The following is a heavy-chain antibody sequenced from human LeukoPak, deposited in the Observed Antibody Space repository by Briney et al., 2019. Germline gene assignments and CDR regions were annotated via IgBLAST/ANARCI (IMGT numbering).Heavy chain of an antibody. CDR3: ARLGYGAYPTGFDP. J-gene: IGHJ5*01. Sequence: PSETLSLTCTVSGGSISSGGDHWSWIRQHPGKGLEWIGYIYYSGTTSYNPSLKSRVTISVDTSKKKFSLKVSSVTVADTAVYYCARLGYGAYPTGFDPWGQGSLVTVSS. D-gene: IGHD4-17*01. V-gene: IGHV4-31*03. CDR1: GGSISSGGDH. CDR2: IYYSGTT.